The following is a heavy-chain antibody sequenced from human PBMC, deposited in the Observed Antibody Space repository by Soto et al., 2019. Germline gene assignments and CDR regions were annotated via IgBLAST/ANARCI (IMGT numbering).Heavy chain of an antibody. D-gene: IGHD6-13*01. V-gene: IGHV1-8*01. CDR2: MNPNSGNT. CDR1: GYTFTSYD. J-gene: IGHJ4*02. Sequence: ASVKVSCKASGYTFTSYDINWVRQATGQGLEWMGWMNPNSGNTGYAQKFQGRVTMTRNTSIGTAYMELSSLRSEDTAVYYCAKGGIAAAGSDYWGQGTLVTVSS. CDR3: AKGGIAAAGSDY.